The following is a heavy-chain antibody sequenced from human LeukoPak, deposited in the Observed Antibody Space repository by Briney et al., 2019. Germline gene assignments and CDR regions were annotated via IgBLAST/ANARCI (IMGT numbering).Heavy chain of an antibody. J-gene: IGHJ4*02. Sequence: GGSLRLSCAASGFTFSSYEMNWVRQAPGKGLEWGSYISSSGSTIYYADSVKGRFTISRDNAKNSLYLQMNSLRAEDTAPYYCARDLSGVTGYTYGRGIDYWGQGTLVTVSS. D-gene: IGHD5-18*01. CDR3: ARDLSGVTGYTYGRGIDY. CDR2: ISSSGSTI. CDR1: GFTFSSYE. V-gene: IGHV3-48*03.